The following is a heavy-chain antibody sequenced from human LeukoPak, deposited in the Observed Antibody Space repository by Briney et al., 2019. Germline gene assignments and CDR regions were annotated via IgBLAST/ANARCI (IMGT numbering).Heavy chain of an antibody. CDR1: GGSVSSGISY. J-gene: IGHJ4*02. CDR3: ARDATGHNSSWEFDH. CDR2: ISDSGGS. V-gene: IGHV4-61*01. D-gene: IGHD6-13*01. Sequence: PSETLSLACSVSGGSVSSGISYWSWIRQPPGEGLEWIAYISDSGGSDYNPSLRGRVTISLDTSKNQFSLRLTSVTAADTAVYYCARDATGHNSSWEFDHWGQGTLVTVSS.